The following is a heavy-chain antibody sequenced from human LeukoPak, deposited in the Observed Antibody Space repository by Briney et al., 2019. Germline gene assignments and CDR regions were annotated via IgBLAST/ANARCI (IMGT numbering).Heavy chain of an antibody. CDR3: AKDTSWYYYDSTSYGMDV. J-gene: IGHJ6*02. Sequence: GGSLRLSCAASGFTFSRYAMSWVRQAPGKGLEWVSAISGSGGSTYYADSVKGRFTISRDNSKNTLYLQMNSLRAEDTAVYYCAKDTSWYYYDSTSYGMDVWGQGTTVTVSS. V-gene: IGHV3-23*01. D-gene: IGHD3-22*01. CDR2: ISGSGGST. CDR1: GFTFSRYA.